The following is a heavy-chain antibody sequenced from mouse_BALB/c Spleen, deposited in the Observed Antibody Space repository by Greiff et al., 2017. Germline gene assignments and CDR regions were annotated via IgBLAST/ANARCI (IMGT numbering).Heavy chain of an antibody. J-gene: IGHJ3*01. CDR1: GYTFTSYW. CDR3: ARGIMVTTGGFAY. V-gene: IGHV1-7*01. D-gene: IGHD2-1*01. CDR2: INPSTGYT. Sequence: QVQLKQSGAELAKPGASVKMSCKASGYTFTSYWMHWVKQRPGQGLEWIGYINPSTGYTEYNQKFKDKATLTADKSSSTAYMQLSSLTSEDSAVYYCARGIMVTTGGFAYWGQGTLVTVSA.